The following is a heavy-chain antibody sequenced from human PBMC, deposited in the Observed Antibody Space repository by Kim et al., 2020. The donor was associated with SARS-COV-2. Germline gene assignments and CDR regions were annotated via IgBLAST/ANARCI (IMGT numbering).Heavy chain of an antibody. Sequence: GGSLRLSCAASGFTFSSYGMHWVRQAPGKGLEWVAVISYDGSNKYYADSVKGRFTISRDNSKNTLYLQMNSLRAEDTAVYYCAKDLNYYDSSGYLDYWG. J-gene: IGHJ4*01. CDR2: ISYDGSNK. CDR3: AKDLNYYDSSGYLDY. V-gene: IGHV3-30*18. CDR1: GFTFSSYG. D-gene: IGHD3-22*01.